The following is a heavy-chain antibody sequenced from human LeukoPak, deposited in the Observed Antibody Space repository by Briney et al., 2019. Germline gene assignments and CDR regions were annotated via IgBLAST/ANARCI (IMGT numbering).Heavy chain of an antibody. CDR2: IYYSGST. V-gene: IGHV4-59*08. CDR3: ARQNCSGGSCYPRPYWYFDL. J-gene: IGHJ2*01. D-gene: IGHD2-15*01. CDR1: GGSISSNY. Sequence: SETLSLTCTVSGGSISSNYWSWIRQPPGKGLEWIGYIYYSGSTNYNPSLKSRVTISVDTSKNQFSLKLSSVTAADTAVYYCARQNCSGGSCYPRPYWYFDLWGRGTLVTVSS.